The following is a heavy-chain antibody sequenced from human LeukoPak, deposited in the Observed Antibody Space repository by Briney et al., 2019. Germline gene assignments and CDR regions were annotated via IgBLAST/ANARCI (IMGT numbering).Heavy chain of an antibody. CDR3: AKDLTVTTFSPWFDP. CDR1: GFTFSSYW. J-gene: IGHJ5*02. D-gene: IGHD4-17*01. V-gene: IGHV3-23*01. CDR2: TSGSAVST. Sequence: PGGSLRLSCAASGFTFSSYWMHWVRQAPGKGLEWVSGTSGSAVSTYYADSVKGRFTISRDNSKNTLYLQMNSLRAEDTAVYYCAKDLTVTTFSPWFDPWGQGTLVTVSS.